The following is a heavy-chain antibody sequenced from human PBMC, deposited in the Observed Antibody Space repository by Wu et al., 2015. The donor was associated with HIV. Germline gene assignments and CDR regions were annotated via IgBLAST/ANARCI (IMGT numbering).Heavy chain of an antibody. J-gene: IGHJ5*02. V-gene: IGHV1-46*01. D-gene: IGHD2-15*01. CDR3: ARMGGVTGSGGNWFDP. CDR1: GYTFINNF. CDR2: INPRTDST. Sequence: QVQLVQSRAGVKKPGASVKVSCTASGYTFINNFLHWVRQAPGQGPEWMGLINPRTDSTTYAQPFEGRLTIARDTSTTTVYMQLSSLTSEDTAVYYCARMGGVTGSGGNWFDPWGQGSLITVSS.